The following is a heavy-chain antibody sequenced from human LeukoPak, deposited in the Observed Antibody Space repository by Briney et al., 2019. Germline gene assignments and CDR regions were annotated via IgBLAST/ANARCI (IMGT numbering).Heavy chain of an antibody. V-gene: IGHV4-34*01. CDR3: ARHAYYDILTGNAFDI. CDR1: GGSFSGYY. D-gene: IGHD3-9*01. J-gene: IGHJ3*02. Sequence: SETLSLTCAVYGGSFSGYYWSWIRQPPGKGLEWIGSIYYSGSTYYNPSLKSRVTISVDTSKNQFSLKLSSVTAADTAVYYCARHAYYDILTGNAFDIWGQGTMVTVSS. CDR2: IYYSGST.